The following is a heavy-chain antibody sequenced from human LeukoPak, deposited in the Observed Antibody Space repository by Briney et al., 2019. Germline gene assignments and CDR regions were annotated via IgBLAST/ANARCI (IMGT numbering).Heavy chain of an antibody. D-gene: IGHD2-21*02. CDR1: GGSISSGGYY. V-gene: IGHV4-31*03. Sequence: PSQTLSLTCTVSGGSISSGGYYWSWIRQHPGKGLEWIGYIYYSGSTYYNPSLKSRVTISVDTSKNQFSLKLSSVTAADTAVYYCARDNTHCGGDCYPEYYFDYWGQGTLVTVSS. CDR2: IYYSGST. CDR3: ARDNTHCGGDCYPEYYFDY. J-gene: IGHJ4*02.